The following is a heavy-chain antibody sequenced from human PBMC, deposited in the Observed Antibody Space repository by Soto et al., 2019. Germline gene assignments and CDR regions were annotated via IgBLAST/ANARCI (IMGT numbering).Heavy chain of an antibody. Sequence: QVQLVQSGAEVKKPGASVKVSCKASGYTFTGYYMHWVRQAPGQGLEWMGWINPNSGGTNYAQKFQGRVTMTRDTSISTAYMALSRLRSDDTAVYYCARDRVPYSKPAYYHYGMDVWGQGTTVTVSS. V-gene: IGHV1-2*02. CDR2: INPNSGGT. CDR3: ARDRVPYSKPAYYHYGMDV. D-gene: IGHD5-18*01. J-gene: IGHJ6*02. CDR1: GYTFTGYY.